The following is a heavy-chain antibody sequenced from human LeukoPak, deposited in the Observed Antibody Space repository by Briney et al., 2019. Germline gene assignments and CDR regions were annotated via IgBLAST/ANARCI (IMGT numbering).Heavy chain of an antibody. V-gene: IGHV4-30-2*01. D-gene: IGHD1-14*01. Sequence: SETLSLTCTVSGGSISSGGYYWSWIRQPPGKGLEWIGYIYHSGSTYYNPSLKSRVTISVDRSKNQFSLKLSSVTAADTAVYYCATGSRGVTDYYYYYMDVWGKGTTVTVSS. CDR2: IYHSGST. CDR3: ATGSRGVTDYYYYYMDV. J-gene: IGHJ6*03. CDR1: GGSISSGGYY.